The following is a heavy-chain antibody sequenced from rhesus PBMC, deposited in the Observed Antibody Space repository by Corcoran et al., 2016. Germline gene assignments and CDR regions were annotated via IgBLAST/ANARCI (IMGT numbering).Heavy chain of an antibody. Sequence: DVQLVESGGGLVQPGGSLRLSCAASGFTFSSYGMSWVRQAPGKGLEWVSYIINGGGSTYYADSVKGRFTSSRDNSKNTLSLQMNSLRAEDTAVYYCAKGRYYYDSGYYKPFDYWGQGVLVTVSS. D-gene: IGHD3-28*01. J-gene: IGHJ4*01. V-gene: IGHV3S5*01. CDR3: AKGRYYYDSGYYKPFDY. CDR1: GFTFSSYG. CDR2: YIINGGGST.